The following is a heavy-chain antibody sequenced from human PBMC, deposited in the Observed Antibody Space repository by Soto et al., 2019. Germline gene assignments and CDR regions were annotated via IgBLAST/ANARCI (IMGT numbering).Heavy chain of an antibody. CDR3: AKVRYSSPMGYYYGMDV. CDR2: IIPVFGTA. D-gene: IGHD2-2*01. V-gene: IGHV1-69*01. CDR1: RVAFSKFI. Sequence: QAQLEQSGGEVKKPGSSVKVSCKASRVAFSKFIVTWVRQAPGVGLEWVGGIIPVFGTANYAQKFQGRVTITADESTSTSCMEVNNLRSEDTAVYYCAKVRYSSPMGYYYGMDVLGQGTTVTVSS. J-gene: IGHJ6*02.